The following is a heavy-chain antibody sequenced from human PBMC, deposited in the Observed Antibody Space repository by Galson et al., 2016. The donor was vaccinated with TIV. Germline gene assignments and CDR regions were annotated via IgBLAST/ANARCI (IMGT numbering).Heavy chain of an antibody. CDR2: IKYDGSEK. CDR1: GFTFSRSW. J-gene: IGHJ2*01. Sequence: SLRLSCAASGFTFSRSWMSWVRQAPGKGLEWVANIKYDGSEKHSVDSVKGRFTISRDNAKNSLYLQMNSLRAEDTAVYYCASTVATVCGVVISNWYFDLWGRGTLVAVSS. CDR3: ASTVATVCGVVISNWYFDL. D-gene: IGHD3-3*01. V-gene: IGHV3-7*03.